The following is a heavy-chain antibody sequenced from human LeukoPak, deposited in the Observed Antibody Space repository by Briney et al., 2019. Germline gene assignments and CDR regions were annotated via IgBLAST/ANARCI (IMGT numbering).Heavy chain of an antibody. CDR2: INTDGSTT. J-gene: IGHJ4*02. D-gene: IGHD1-26*01. V-gene: IGHV3-74*01. Sequence: GGSLRLSWAASGFTFSIYWKHWVRQAPGKGLVWISGINTDGSTTRYADSVKGRFTISRDNANNTLYLQMNSLRAEDTAVYYCARNSGRNRPGDCWGQGTLVAVSS. CDR1: GFTFSIYW. CDR3: ARNSGRNRPGDC.